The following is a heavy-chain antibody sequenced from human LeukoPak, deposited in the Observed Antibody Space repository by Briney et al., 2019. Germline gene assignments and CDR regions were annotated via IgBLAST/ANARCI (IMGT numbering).Heavy chain of an antibody. CDR3: ATKYSGSSFVSFDY. V-gene: IGHV1-18*01. CDR2: ISAYNGNT. D-gene: IGHD1-26*01. Sequence: ASVKVSCKASGGTFTSYGISWVRQAPGQGLEWMGWISAYNGNTNYAQKLQGRVTMTTDTSTSTAYMELRSLRSDDTAVYYCATKYSGSSFVSFDYWGQGTLVTVSS. CDR1: GGTFTSYG. J-gene: IGHJ4*02.